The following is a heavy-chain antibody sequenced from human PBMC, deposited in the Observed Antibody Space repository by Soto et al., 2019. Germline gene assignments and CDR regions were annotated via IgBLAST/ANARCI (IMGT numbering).Heavy chain of an antibody. D-gene: IGHD2-2*01. Sequence: ASVKVSCKASGYTFTSYDINWVRQATGQGLEWMGWMNPNSGNTGYAQKFQGRVTMTRNTSISTAYMELSSLRSEDTAVYYFARLSYNERYQLLLRWFDPWGQGTLVTVSS. CDR2: MNPNSGNT. J-gene: IGHJ5*02. CDR3: ARLSYNERYQLLLRWFDP. V-gene: IGHV1-8*01. CDR1: GYTFTSYD.